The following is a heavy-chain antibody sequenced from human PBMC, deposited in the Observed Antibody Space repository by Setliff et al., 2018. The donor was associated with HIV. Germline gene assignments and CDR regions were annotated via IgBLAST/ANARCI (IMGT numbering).Heavy chain of an antibody. D-gene: IGHD1-26*01. J-gene: IGHJ4*02. CDR3: ATYSAGEGGRGY. CDR1: GDSINSGSYY. Sequence: SETLSLTCTVSGDSINSGSYYWTWIRQPAGKGPEWIGHIYTNGYTNYNPSLKSRLTISQDTSKNQFSLRLNSVTAADTAVYYCATYSAGEGGRGYWGQGRLVTVSS. V-gene: IGHV4-61*09. CDR2: IYTNGYT.